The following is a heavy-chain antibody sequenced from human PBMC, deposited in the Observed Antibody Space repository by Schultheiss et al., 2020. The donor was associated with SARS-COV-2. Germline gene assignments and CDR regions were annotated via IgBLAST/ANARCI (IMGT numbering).Heavy chain of an antibody. CDR1: GFTFSSYG. J-gene: IGHJ4*02. CDR3: AKDRDSSGYNDY. Sequence: GESLKISCAASGFTFSSYGMHWVRQAPGKGLEWVAVIWYDGSNKYYADSVKGRFTISRDNSKNTLYLQMNSLRAEDTAVYYCAKDRDSSGYNDYWGQGTLVTVSS. CDR2: IWYDGSNK. D-gene: IGHD3-22*01. V-gene: IGHV3-33*06.